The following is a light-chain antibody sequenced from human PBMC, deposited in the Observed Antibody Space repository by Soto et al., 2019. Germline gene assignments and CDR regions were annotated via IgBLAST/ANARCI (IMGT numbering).Light chain of an antibody. CDR1: QGISKF. V-gene: IGKV1-33*01. Sequence: DIQMTQSPSSLSASVGDRVTITCQASQGISKFLNWYQHKPGEAPKLLIYDASNLKRGVPSRFSGSGSGTDFTFIIDSLQPEDIATYYCQQYDNFPVFGPGTKVDIK. CDR3: QQYDNFPV. CDR2: DAS. J-gene: IGKJ1*01.